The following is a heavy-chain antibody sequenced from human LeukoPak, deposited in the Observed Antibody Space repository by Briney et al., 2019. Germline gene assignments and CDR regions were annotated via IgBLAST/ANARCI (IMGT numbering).Heavy chain of an antibody. CDR3: ASLVAEYSGYDTPFDY. V-gene: IGHV4-61*02. Sequence: SETLSLTCTVSGDSITNGIFHWSWIRQPAGKELEWIGRIYTGGNTAYNPSLNSRVTMSLDTSKNQFSLKLTSVTAADTAVYYCASLVAEYSGYDTPFDYWGQGTLVTVSS. CDR2: IYTGGNT. J-gene: IGHJ4*02. D-gene: IGHD5-12*01. CDR1: GDSITNGIFH.